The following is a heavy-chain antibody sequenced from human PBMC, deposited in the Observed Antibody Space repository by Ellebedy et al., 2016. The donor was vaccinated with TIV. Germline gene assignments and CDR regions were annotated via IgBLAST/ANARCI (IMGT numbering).Heavy chain of an antibody. V-gene: IGHV3-7*01. CDR1: GFTVSNAW. CDR3: ARDGSIAVDGTSDY. D-gene: IGHD6-19*01. CDR2: IKKDGREK. Sequence: GESLKISXGASGFTVSNAWMNWVRQAPGKGLEWVANIKKDGREKNYVDSVRGRFTISRDNAKNSLYLQMSSLRAEDTAVYYCARDGSIAVDGTSDYWGQGTLVTVSS. J-gene: IGHJ4*02.